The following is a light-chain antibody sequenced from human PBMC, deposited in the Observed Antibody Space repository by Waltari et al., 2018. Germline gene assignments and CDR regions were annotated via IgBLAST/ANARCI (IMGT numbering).Light chain of an antibody. CDR1: NSNIGAGYD. V-gene: IGLV1-40*01. J-gene: IGLJ1*01. CDR3: QSYDSSLSGYV. Sequence: QSVLTQPPSVSGAPGQRVSISCTGINSNIGAGYDVHWYQQLPGTAPKLLIYGNSNRPSGVPDRFSGSKSGTSASLAITGLQAEDEADYYCQSYDSSLSGYVFGTGTKVTVL. CDR2: GNS.